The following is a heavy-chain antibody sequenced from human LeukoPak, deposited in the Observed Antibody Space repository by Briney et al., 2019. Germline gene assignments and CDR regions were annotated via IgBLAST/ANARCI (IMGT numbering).Heavy chain of an antibody. CDR1: GYSISSGYY. CDR2: INHSGST. CDR3: ARWRLWFGVLEGNV. J-gene: IGHJ6*04. V-gene: IGHV4-38-2*02. D-gene: IGHD3-10*01. Sequence: SETLSLTCTVSGYSISSGYYWGWIRQPPGKGLEWIGSINHSGSTNYNPSLKSRVTISVDTSKNQFSLKLSSVTAADTAVYYCARWRLWFGVLEGNVWGKGTTVTISS.